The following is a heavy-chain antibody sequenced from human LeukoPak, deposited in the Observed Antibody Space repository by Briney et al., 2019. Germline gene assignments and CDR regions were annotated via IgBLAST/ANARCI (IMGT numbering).Heavy chain of an antibody. J-gene: IGHJ4*02. V-gene: IGHV3-23*01. CDR2: ITGGGGSS. CDR3: AKADYDSSTYNLSPKYYFDY. CDR1: GFTFSKYA. Sequence: GGSLRLSCAASGFTFSKYAVGWVRQAPGKGLEWVSAITGGGGSSFYADSVKGRFTISRDNSKNTLYLQMNSLSAEDTAVYYCAKADYDSSTYNLSPKYYFDYWGQGTLVTVSS. D-gene: IGHD3-22*01.